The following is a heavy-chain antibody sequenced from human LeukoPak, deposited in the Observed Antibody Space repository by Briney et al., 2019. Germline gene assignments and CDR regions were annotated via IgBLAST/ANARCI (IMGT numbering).Heavy chain of an antibody. CDR3: ARYYGDYRNWFDP. Sequence: SGTLSLTCGVPGGSITQTNYWTWVRQPPGKGLEWFGEVNLQGSTNYSPSLMGRVAISVDKSENHVSLQLTSVTAADTAVYYCARYYGDYRNWFDPWGQGTLVTVSS. D-gene: IGHD4-17*01. CDR2: VNLQGST. J-gene: IGHJ5*02. CDR1: GGSITQTNY. V-gene: IGHV4-4*02.